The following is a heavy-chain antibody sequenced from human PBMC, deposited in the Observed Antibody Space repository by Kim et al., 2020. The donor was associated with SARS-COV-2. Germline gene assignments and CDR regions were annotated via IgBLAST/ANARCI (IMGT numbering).Heavy chain of an antibody. CDR3: MGSGY. J-gene: IGHJ4*02. V-gene: IGHV3-7*03. D-gene: IGHD7-27*01. CDR2: IKPDGREK. CDR1: GFPFSTYW. Sequence: GGSLRLSCVASGFPFSTYWMNWVRQAPGKGLEGVADIKPDGREKHYVDSVKGRFTSSRDNAKNSLYLQMDNLRVEDTAVYYCMGSGYLGQGALVTVSS.